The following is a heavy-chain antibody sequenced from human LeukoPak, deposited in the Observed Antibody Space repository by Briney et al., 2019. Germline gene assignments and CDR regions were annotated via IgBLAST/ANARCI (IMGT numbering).Heavy chain of an antibody. CDR1: GGSFSGYY. V-gene: IGHV4-34*01. CDR3: ATDGRVSYCGGDCYPGWFDP. CDR2: INDSGST. J-gene: IGHJ5*02. D-gene: IGHD2-21*02. Sequence: SETLSLTCAVYGGSFSGYYWSWIRQPPGKGLEWIGEINDSGSTNYNPSLKSRVTISVDTSKNQFSLKLSSVTAADTAVYYCATDGRVSYCGGDCYPGWFDPWGQGTLVTVSS.